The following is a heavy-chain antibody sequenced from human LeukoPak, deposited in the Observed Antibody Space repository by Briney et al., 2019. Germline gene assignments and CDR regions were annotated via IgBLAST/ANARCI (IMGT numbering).Heavy chain of an antibody. CDR2: IYYSGST. Sequence: PSDTLSLTCTVSCGSISSYYWSWIRQPPGKGLEWIGYIYYSGSTNYNPSLKSRVTISVDTSKNQFSLKLSSVTAADTAVYYCARHPAAAAPGYWGQGTLVTVSS. J-gene: IGHJ4*02. D-gene: IGHD6-13*01. V-gene: IGHV4-59*08. CDR3: ARHPAAAAPGY. CDR1: CGSISSYY.